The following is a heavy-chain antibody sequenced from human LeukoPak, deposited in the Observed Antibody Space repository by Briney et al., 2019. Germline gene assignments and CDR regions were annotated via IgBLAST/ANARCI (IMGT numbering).Heavy chain of an antibody. CDR2: INPSGGST. CDR1: GYTFTSYY. V-gene: IGHV1-46*01. CDR3: ARGVTIFGVVSYIFDY. Sequence: ASVNVSCKASGYTFTSYYMHWVRQAPGQGLEWMGIINPSGGSTSYAQKFQGRVTMTRDTSTSTVYMELSSLRSEDTAVYYCARGVTIFGVVSYIFDYWGQGTLVTVSS. J-gene: IGHJ4*02. D-gene: IGHD3-3*01.